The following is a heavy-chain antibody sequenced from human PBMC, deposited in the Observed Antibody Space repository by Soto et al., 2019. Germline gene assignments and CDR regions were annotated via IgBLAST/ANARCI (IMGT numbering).Heavy chain of an antibody. Sequence: EVHLVESGGGLAQPGGSLRLSCAASGFTFSDYDMNWVRQAPGKGLEWVSYISRFGSTIYYADSVKGRFTISRDNAEKSLYLQMNSLRDDDTAVYYCSRDFGYDDVWGQGTTVSVSS. D-gene: IGHD3-16*01. CDR3: SRDFGYDDV. V-gene: IGHV3-48*02. CDR1: GFTFSDYD. CDR2: ISRFGSTI. J-gene: IGHJ6*02.